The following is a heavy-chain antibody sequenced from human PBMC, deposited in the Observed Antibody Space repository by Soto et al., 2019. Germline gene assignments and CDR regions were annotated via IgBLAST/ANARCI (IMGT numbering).Heavy chain of an antibody. CDR1: GGSISSGGYY. V-gene: IGHV4-31*03. CDR3: ARDRRTYYYYGMDV. Sequence: QVQLQESGPGLVKPSQTLSLTCTVSGGSISSGGYYWSWIRQHPGKGLEWIGYIYYSGSTYYNPSLKRRVTLSVDTSKNQFSLKLSSVTAADTAVYYCARDRRTYYYYGMDVWGQGTTVTVSS. CDR2: IYYSGST. J-gene: IGHJ6*02.